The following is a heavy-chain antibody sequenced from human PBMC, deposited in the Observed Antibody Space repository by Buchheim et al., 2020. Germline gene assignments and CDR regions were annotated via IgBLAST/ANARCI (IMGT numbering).Heavy chain of an antibody. CDR3: ARHYDGHTFDY. V-gene: IGHV3-7*01. Sequence: EVQLVESGGDLVQPGGSLRLSCAASGFTFSSYWMTWVRQAPGKGLEWVANINQHGSETYHVDSVKGRFTISRDNAKNSLYLQMNSLRAEDTAVYYCARHYDGHTFDYWGQGTL. CDR2: INQHGSET. D-gene: IGHD4-23*01. CDR1: GFTFSSYW. J-gene: IGHJ4*02.